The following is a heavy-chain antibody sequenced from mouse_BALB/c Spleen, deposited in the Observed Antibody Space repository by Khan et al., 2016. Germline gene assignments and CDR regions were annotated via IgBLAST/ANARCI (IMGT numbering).Heavy chain of an antibody. CDR3: AREDYGNYGDYFDY. V-gene: IGHV5-6-5*01. D-gene: IGHD2-1*01. J-gene: IGHJ2*01. CDR1: GFTFRNYA. Sequence: EVELVESGGGLVKPRGSLKLSCAASGFTFRNYAMSWVRQTPEKRLEWVASISTGDSTYYGDSVKGRFTISRDNARNILYLQMSSLRSEDTAMFYCAREDYGNYGDYFDYWGQGTTLTVSS. CDR2: ISTGDST.